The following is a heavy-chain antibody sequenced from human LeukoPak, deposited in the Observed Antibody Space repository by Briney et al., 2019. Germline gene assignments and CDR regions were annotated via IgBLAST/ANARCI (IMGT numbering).Heavy chain of an antibody. CDR3: TKDSRYSGNYKAFDN. V-gene: IGHV3-23*01. CDR2: ISGSGSST. D-gene: IGHD1-26*01. J-gene: IGHJ3*02. CDR1: GFTFSSYA. Sequence: PGGSLRLSCAASGFTFSSYAMSWVRQAPGKGLEWVSVISGSGSSTNYADSVKGRFTISRDNSKNTLYLQMNSLRDEDTALFYCTKDSRYSGNYKAFDNWGPGTMVTVSS.